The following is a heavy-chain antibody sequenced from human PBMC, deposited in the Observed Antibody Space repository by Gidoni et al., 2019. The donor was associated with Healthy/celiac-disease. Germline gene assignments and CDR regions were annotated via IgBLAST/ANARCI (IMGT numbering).Heavy chain of an antibody. V-gene: IGHV3-23*01. J-gene: IGHJ6*02. Sequence: EVQLLESGGGLVQPGGSLRLSCAASGFPFSSSAISWVRQAPGKGLEWVSAISGSGGSTYYADSVKGRFTISRDNSKNTLYLQMNSLRAEDTAVYYCAKAFAFYGSGTLHGMDVWGQGTTVTVSS. CDR2: ISGSGGST. D-gene: IGHD3-10*01. CDR3: AKAFAFYGSGTLHGMDV. CDR1: GFPFSSSA.